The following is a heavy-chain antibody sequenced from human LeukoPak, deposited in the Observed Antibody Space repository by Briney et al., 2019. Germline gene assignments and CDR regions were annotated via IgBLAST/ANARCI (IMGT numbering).Heavy chain of an antibody. Sequence: GGSLRLSCVASGFTFGKYWMSWVRQAPGKGLEWVANIKLDGSEKNYVDSVKGRFTISRDNAKNSLYLQMNSLRAEDTAVYYCARDDYYGMDVWGQGTTVTVSS. CDR1: GFTFGKYW. V-gene: IGHV3-7*03. CDR3: ARDDYYGMDV. J-gene: IGHJ6*02. CDR2: IKLDGSEK.